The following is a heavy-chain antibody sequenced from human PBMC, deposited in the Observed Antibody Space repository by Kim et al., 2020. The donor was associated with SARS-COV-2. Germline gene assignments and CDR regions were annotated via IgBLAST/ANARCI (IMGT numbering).Heavy chain of an antibody. V-gene: IGHV3-33*05. Sequence: GGSLRLSCAASGFTFSSYGMHWVRQAPGKGLEWVAVISYDGSNKYYADSVKGRFTISRDNSKNTLYLQMNSLRAEDTAVYYCAREFVGKDDYVWGSYRFDAFDIWGQGTMVTVSS. D-gene: IGHD3-16*02. CDR1: GFTFSSYG. CDR2: ISYDGSNK. CDR3: AREFVGKDDYVWGSYRFDAFDI. J-gene: IGHJ3*02.